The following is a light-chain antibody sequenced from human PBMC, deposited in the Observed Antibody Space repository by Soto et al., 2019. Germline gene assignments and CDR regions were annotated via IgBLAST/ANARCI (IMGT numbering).Light chain of an antibody. Sequence: DIQMTQSPSTLSGSVGDRVAITWGASQTISSWLAWYQQKPGHAPKLLIHAASSLQSGVPSRFSGSGSGTDFTLTISSLQPDDFATYYCEQYNSYSFGQGTRLEIK. CDR2: AAS. J-gene: IGKJ5*01. CDR3: EQYNSYS. CDR1: QTISSW. V-gene: IGKV1-5*01.